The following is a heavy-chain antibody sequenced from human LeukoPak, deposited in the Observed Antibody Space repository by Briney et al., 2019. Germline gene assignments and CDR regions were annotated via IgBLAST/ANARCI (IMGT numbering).Heavy chain of an antibody. CDR1: GFTFSSYG. Sequence: PGGSLRLSCAASGFTFSSYGMHWVRQAPGKGLEWVAFIRYDGSNKYYADSVKGRFTISRDNSKNTLYLQMNSLRAEDTAVYYCAREAAVAGTKYYYYMDVWGKGTTVTVSS. D-gene: IGHD6-19*01. V-gene: IGHV3-30*02. CDR2: IRYDGSNK. CDR3: AREAAVAGTKYYYYMDV. J-gene: IGHJ6*03.